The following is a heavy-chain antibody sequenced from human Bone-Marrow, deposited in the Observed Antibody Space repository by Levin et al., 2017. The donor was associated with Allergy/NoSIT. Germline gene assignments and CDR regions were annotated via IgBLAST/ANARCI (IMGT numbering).Heavy chain of an antibody. Sequence: SVKVSCKASGGTFSSHSICWVRQAPGQGLEWMGTIIPIFGRTNYAQKFQGRVTINADESTRSAYMELRSLRSEDTAVYYCATDSQWLVSWGQGTLVTVSS. CDR1: GGTFSSHS. CDR2: IIPIFGRT. D-gene: IGHD6-19*01. J-gene: IGHJ4*02. CDR3: ATDSQWLVS. V-gene: IGHV1-69*13.